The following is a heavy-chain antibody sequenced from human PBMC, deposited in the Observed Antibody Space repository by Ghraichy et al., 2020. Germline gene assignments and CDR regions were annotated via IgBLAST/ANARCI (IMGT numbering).Heavy chain of an antibody. J-gene: IGHJ6*02. D-gene: IGHD2-2*01. CDR1: GGTFSSYA. V-gene: IGHV1-69*10. CDR2: IIPIFGIA. CDR3: ARDGTSQLLSTNYYYYGMDV. Sequence: SVKVSCKASGGTFSSYAISWVRQAPGQGLEWMGGIIPIFGIANYAQKFQGRVTITADKSTSTAYMELSSLRSEDTAVYYCARDGTSQLLSTNYYYYGMDVWCQGTTVTVSS.